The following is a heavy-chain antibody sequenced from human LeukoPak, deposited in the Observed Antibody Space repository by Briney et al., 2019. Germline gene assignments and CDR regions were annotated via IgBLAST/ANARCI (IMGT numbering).Heavy chain of an antibody. Sequence: GGSLRLSCAASGFTFSSYAMSWVRQAPGKGLEWVSAISGSGGSTYYADSVKGRFTISRDNSKNTLYLQMNSLRAEDAAVYYCARGPMIVVDAEHTFDYWGQGTLVTVSS. CDR3: ARGPMIVVDAEHTFDY. D-gene: IGHD3-22*01. J-gene: IGHJ4*02. V-gene: IGHV3-23*01. CDR2: ISGSGGST. CDR1: GFTFSSYA.